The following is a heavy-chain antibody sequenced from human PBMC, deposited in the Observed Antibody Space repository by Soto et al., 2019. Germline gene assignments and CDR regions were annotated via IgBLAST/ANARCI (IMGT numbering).Heavy chain of an antibody. D-gene: IGHD3-16*01. Sequence: SETLSLTCTVSGGSISSSSYYWGWIRQPPGKGLEWIGSIYYSGSTYYNPSLKSRVTISVDTSKNQFSLKLSSVTAADTAVYYCARLWRPLWYFDYWGQGTLVTVSS. CDR2: IYYSGST. J-gene: IGHJ4*02. CDR3: ARLWRPLWYFDY. V-gene: IGHV4-39*01. CDR1: GGSISSSSYY.